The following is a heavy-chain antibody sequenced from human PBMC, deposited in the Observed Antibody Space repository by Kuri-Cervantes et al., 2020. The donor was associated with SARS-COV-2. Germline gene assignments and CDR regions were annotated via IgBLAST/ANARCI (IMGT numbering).Heavy chain of an antibody. CDR1: GYTFTVYY. D-gene: IGHD6-6*01. CDR3: ARDPGYSSSSVYYYYGMYV. J-gene: IGHJ6*02. CDR2: IDPNSGGT. Sequence: ASVNVSCKASGYTFTVYYMHWVGQAPGQGLEWMGWIDPNSGGTNYAQKFQGWVTMTRDTSISTAYMELSRLRSDDTAVYYSARDPGYSSSSVYYYYGMYVWGQGTTVTVSS. V-gene: IGHV1-2*04.